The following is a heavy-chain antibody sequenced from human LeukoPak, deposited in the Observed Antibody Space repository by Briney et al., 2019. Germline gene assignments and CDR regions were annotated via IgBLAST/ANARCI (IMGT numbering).Heavy chain of an antibody. J-gene: IGHJ4*02. CDR3: AIYSKQWLVRRVFDY. Sequence: ASVKVSCKASGYTFTSYDINWVRQAPGQGLEWMGWMNPNSGNTGYAQKFQGRVTMTRNTSISTAYMELSSLRSEDTAVYYCAIYSKQWLVRRVFDYWGQGTLVTVSS. CDR1: GYTFTSYD. D-gene: IGHD6-19*01. CDR2: MNPNSGNT. V-gene: IGHV1-8*01.